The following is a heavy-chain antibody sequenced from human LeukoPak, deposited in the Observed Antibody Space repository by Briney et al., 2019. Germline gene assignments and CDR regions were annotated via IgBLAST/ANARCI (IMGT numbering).Heavy chain of an antibody. CDR2: IYPGDSDT. Sequence: GESLKISCKGSGYSFTSYWIAWVRQMPGKGLEWVGIIYPGDSDTRYSPSFPGQVTISADKSISTAYLQWSSLKASDTAMYYCARTAPLLPDVPSYYYGMDVWGQGTTVTVSS. CDR1: GYSFTSYW. V-gene: IGHV5-51*01. J-gene: IGHJ6*02. CDR3: ARTAPLLPDVPSYYYGMDV. D-gene: IGHD2-15*01.